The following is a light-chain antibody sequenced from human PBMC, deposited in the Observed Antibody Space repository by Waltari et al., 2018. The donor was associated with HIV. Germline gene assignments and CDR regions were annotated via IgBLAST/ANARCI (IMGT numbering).Light chain of an antibody. CDR3: LLSYTGDWV. J-gene: IGLJ3*02. Sequence: QAVVTQEPSVTVSPGGTVTLTCGSSPGAVTRGHYPYGFQQKPGQAPRTLIFDTSNQHSWTPARFSGSLLGGKAALTLSGAQPEDEAEYYCLLSYTGDWVFGGGTKLTVL. CDR1: PGAVTRGHY. V-gene: IGLV7-46*01. CDR2: DTS.